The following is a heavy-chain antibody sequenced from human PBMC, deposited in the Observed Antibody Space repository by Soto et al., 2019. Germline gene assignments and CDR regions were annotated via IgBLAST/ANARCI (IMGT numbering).Heavy chain of an antibody. CDR1: GTPISSGAYY. D-gene: IGHD4-17*01. J-gene: IGHJ6*03. CDR3: ARERVSTVTTLYYMDV. V-gene: IGHV4-31*03. Sequence: SETLPLTCPLSGTPISSGAYYWSWLRQHTWKGLEWIGYIYYSGSTYYNPSLKSRVTISVDTSKNQFSLKLSSVTAADTAVYYCARERVSTVTTLYYMDVWGKGTTVTVSS. CDR2: IYYSGST.